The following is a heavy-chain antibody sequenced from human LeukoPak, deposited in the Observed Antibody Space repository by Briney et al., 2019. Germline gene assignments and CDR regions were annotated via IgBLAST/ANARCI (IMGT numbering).Heavy chain of an antibody. J-gene: IGHJ4*02. D-gene: IGHD3-3*01. CDR1: GGSISSGDYY. CDR3: ARVGKERFLEWLLHTSYYFDY. V-gene: IGHV4-30-4*01. Sequence: SETLSLTCTVSGGSISSGDYYWSWIRQPPGKGLEWIGYIYYSGSTYYNPSLKSRVTISVDTSKNQFSLKLSSVTAADTAVYYCARVGKERFLEWLLHTSYYFDYWGQGTLVTVSS. CDR2: IYYSGST.